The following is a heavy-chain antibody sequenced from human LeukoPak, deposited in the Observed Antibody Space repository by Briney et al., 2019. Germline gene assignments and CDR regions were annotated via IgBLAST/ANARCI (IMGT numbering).Heavy chain of an antibody. D-gene: IGHD1-26*01. Sequence: GGSLRLSCAASGFSFSGYWMHWVRQIPGKGLVWVSHINSDGSITNYADSVKGRFTISRDNAKNTLYLQMNSLRAEDTAVYYCAREVGAIDFWGQGTLVTVSA. V-gene: IGHV3-74*01. J-gene: IGHJ4*02. CDR1: GFSFSGYW. CDR3: AREVGAIDF. CDR2: INSDGSIT.